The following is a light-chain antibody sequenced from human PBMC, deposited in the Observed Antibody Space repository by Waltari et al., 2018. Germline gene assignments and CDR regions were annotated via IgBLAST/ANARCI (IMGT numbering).Light chain of an antibody. J-gene: IGLJ2*01. Sequence: QSALTQPASVSGSPGQSITISCTGASSDIGGSNFVSWYQQHPDRAPNLMIFEVTKRPPGVPTRCSGTKSDNPASLTISGLQTEDEGNYYCASYASGSTLVVFGGGTKLTVL. CDR3: ASYASGSTLVV. CDR2: EVT. CDR1: SSDIGGSNF. V-gene: IGLV2-14*01.